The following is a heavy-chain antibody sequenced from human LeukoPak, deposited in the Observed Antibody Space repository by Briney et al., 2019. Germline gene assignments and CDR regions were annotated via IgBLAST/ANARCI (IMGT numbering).Heavy chain of an antibody. CDR1: GGSISSYY. Sequence: SETLSLTCTVSGGSISSYYWSWIRQSAGKGLEWIGRIYTSGSTNYNPSLKSRVTMSVDTSKNQFSLKLSSVTAADTAVYYCARELWFGENPLDYYYYMDVWGKGTTVTISS. V-gene: IGHV4-4*07. CDR2: IYTSGST. CDR3: ARELWFGENPLDYYYYMDV. D-gene: IGHD3-10*01. J-gene: IGHJ6*03.